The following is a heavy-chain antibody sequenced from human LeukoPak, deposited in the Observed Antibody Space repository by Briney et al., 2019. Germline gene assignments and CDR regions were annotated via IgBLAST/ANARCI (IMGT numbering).Heavy chain of an antibody. CDR1: GFTFSDYY. Sequence: GRSLRLSCAVSGFTFSDYYMSWIRQAPGKGLEWVSYISSSSSYTNYADSVKGRFTISRDNAKNSLYLQMNSLRAEDTAVYYCARPYSSGWYGGFDLWGRGTLVTVSS. J-gene: IGHJ2*01. CDR2: ISSSSSYT. V-gene: IGHV3-11*03. CDR3: ARPYSSGWYGGFDL. D-gene: IGHD6-19*01.